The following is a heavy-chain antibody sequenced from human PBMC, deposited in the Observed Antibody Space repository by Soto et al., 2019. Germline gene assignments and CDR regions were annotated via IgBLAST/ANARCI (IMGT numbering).Heavy chain of an antibody. D-gene: IGHD1-26*01. CDR3: ARDQVGAVNFDY. Sequence: VASVKVSCKASGYTFTSYGISWVRQAPGQGLEWMGWISAYNGNTNYAQKIQGRVTMTTDTSTSTAYMELRSLRSDDTAVYYCARDQVGAVNFDYWGQGTIVTVSS. CDR1: GYTFTSYG. V-gene: IGHV1-18*01. CDR2: ISAYNGNT. J-gene: IGHJ4*02.